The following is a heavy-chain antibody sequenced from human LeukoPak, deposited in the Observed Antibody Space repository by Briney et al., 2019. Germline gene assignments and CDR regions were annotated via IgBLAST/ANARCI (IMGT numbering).Heavy chain of an antibody. J-gene: IGHJ4*02. CDR2: INPNSGDT. Sequence: GASVKVSCKASGYTFTGYYMHWVRQAPGQGFEWMGWINPNSGDTNYAQKFQGRVTMTRDTSISTAHMELSRLRSDDTDVYYCARANPLYCSSTTCLFDYWGQGTLVTVSS. CDR1: GYTFTGYY. D-gene: IGHD2-2*01. CDR3: ARANPLYCSSTTCLFDY. V-gene: IGHV1-2*02.